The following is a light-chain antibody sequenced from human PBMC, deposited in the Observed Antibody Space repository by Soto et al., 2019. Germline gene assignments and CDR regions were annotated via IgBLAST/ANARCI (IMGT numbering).Light chain of an antibody. CDR2: GAS. J-gene: IGKJ5*01. CDR1: QSMGSN. CDR3: QQYNNWPPIT. V-gene: IGKV3-15*01. Sequence: EIVMTQSPASLSVSPGERATLSCRASQSMGSNLAWYQQKPGQAPRLLIYGASTRATGIPARFSGSGSGTDFTLTISRLEPEDFAVYFCQQYNNWPPITFGQGTRLEIK.